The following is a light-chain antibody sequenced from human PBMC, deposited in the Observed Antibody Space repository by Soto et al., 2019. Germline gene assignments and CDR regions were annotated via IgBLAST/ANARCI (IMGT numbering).Light chain of an antibody. CDR2: GAS. J-gene: IGKJ2*01. V-gene: IGKV3-20*01. CDR3: QYYGRSPPYT. Sequence: EIVLTQSPGTLSLSPGEGATLSCRTSQSISSSYVSWFQQRPGQAPRVLIYGASNRASGIPDRFSGSGSGTDFTLTISSLEPEDFAVYYCQYYGRSPPYTFGQGNKLDIK. CDR1: QSISSSY.